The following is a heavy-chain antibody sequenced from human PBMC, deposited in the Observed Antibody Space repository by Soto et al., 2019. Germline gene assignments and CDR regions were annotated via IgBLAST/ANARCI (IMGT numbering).Heavy chain of an antibody. D-gene: IGHD6-13*01. V-gene: IGHV4-39*07. J-gene: IGHJ1*01. CDR1: GGSISSSSYY. Sequence: SETLSLTCTVSGGSISSSSYYWGWIRQPPGEGLEWIGSIYYSGSTYYNPSLKSRVTISVDTSKNQFSLKLSSVTAADTAVYYCARFSSYSSTAFFQHWGQGTLVTVSS. CDR3: ARFSSYSSTAFFQH. CDR2: IYYSGST.